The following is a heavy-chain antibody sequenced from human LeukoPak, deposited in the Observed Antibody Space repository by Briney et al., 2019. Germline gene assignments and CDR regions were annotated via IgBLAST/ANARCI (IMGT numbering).Heavy chain of an antibody. CDR2: IYSGGST. D-gene: IGHD6-13*01. Sequence: GGSLRLSCAASGFTVSSNYMSWVRQAPGKGLEWVSVIYSGGSTYYADSVKGRFTISRDNSKNTLYLQMNSLRAEDTAVYYCARGVRRYSSSWSFDYWGQGTLVTVSS. V-gene: IGHV3-66*01. CDR3: ARGVRRYSSSWSFDY. CDR1: GFTVSSNY. J-gene: IGHJ4*02.